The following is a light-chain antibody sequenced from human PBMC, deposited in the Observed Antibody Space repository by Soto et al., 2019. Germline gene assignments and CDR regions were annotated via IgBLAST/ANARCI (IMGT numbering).Light chain of an antibody. J-gene: IGLJ3*02. V-gene: IGLV2-14*01. Sequence: QFALPKSTSGSGALGQRITISCTGTTGNLGGYNYVSWYQQHPGKAPKLLIYDVSNRPSGVSTRFSGSKSGNTAALTISGLQAEDEADYSCSSYTSTNSWVFGGGTKLTVL. CDR3: SSYTSTNSWV. CDR2: DVS. CDR1: TGNLGGYNY.